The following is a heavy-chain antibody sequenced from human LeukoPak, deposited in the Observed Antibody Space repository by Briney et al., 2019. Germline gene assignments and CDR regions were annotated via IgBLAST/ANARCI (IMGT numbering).Heavy chain of an antibody. CDR1: GGSISSYY. V-gene: IGHV4-59*12. CDR3: ARDMPSVDTAMADDY. D-gene: IGHD5-18*01. J-gene: IGHJ4*02. Sequence: KPSETLSLTCTVSGGSISSYYWSWIRQPPGKGLEWIGYIYYSGSTNYNPSLKSRVTISVDTSKNQFSLKLGSVTAADTAVYYCARDMPSVDTAMADDYWGQGTLVTVSS. CDR2: IYYSGST.